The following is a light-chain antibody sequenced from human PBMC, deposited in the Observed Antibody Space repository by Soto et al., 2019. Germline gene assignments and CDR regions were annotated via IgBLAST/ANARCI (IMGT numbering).Light chain of an antibody. CDR2: GAS. V-gene: IGKV3-20*01. Sequence: EIVLTRSPGTLSLSPGERATISCRASESVMKYLAWYQQKPGQAPRLLIHGASSRATGISDRFSGSGSGTDFTLTINRLEPEDFAVYYCKQYSSSPPITFGQGTRLEIK. CDR1: ESVMKY. CDR3: KQYSSSPPIT. J-gene: IGKJ5*01.